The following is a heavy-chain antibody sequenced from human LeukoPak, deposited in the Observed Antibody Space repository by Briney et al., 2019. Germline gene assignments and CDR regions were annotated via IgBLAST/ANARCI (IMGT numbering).Heavy chain of an antibody. CDR2: ISGSGGST. CDR3: AKVPGKGYCSSTSCRNDY. V-gene: IGHV3-23*01. CDR1: GFTFSSYA. D-gene: IGHD2-2*01. Sequence: PGGSLRLSCAASGFTFSSYAMSWVRQAPGKGLEWVSAISGSGGSTYYADSVKGRFTISRDNSKNTLYLQMNSLSAEDTAVYYCAKVPGKGYCSSTSCRNDYWGQGTLVTVSS. J-gene: IGHJ4*02.